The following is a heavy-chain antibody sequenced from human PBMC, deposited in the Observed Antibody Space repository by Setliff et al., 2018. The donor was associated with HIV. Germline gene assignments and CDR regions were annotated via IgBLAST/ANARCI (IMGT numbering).Heavy chain of an antibody. D-gene: IGHD3-22*01. Sequence: SETLSLTCAVSSYSISSGYYWSWIRQPPGKGLEWIGEINHSGSTNYNPSLKSRVTISVDTSKNQFSLKLSSATAADTAVYYCARSRLHYYDSSGYYPSYFDYWGQGTLVTVSS. J-gene: IGHJ4*02. CDR1: SYSISSGYY. CDR2: INHSGST. CDR3: ARSRLHYYDSSGYYPSYFDY. V-gene: IGHV4-34*01.